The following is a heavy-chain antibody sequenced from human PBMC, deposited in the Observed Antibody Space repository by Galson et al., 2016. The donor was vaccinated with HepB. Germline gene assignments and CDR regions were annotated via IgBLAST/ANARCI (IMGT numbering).Heavy chain of an antibody. Sequence: SVKVSCKASGYTFTAYYMHWLRQAPGQGLEWVGWINPKIGDTNYAQNFQGRVTMTRDTSISTVYMELSRLRSDDTAVYYCARGGYTSSWYQVDFDYWGQGTLVTVPS. CDR2: INPKIGDT. CDR3: ARGGYTSSWYQVDFDY. J-gene: IGHJ4*02. V-gene: IGHV1-2*02. D-gene: IGHD6-13*01. CDR1: GYTFTAYY.